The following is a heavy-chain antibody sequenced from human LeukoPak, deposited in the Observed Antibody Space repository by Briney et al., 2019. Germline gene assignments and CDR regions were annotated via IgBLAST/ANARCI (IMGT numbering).Heavy chain of an antibody. J-gene: IGHJ3*01. V-gene: IGHV4-34*01. CDR1: GGSFSGYY. D-gene: IGHD1-14*01. CDR2: INHSGST. Sequence: SETLSLTCAVYGGSFSGYYWSWIRQPPGKGLEWIGEINHSGSTNYNPSLKSRVTISVDTSKNQFSLKLSSVTAADTAVYYCARRRSHPDSAFDFWGRGTVVIVSS. CDR3: ARRRSHPDSAFDF.